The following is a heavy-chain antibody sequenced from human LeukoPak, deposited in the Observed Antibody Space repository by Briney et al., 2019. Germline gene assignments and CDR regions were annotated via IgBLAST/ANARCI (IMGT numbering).Heavy chain of an antibody. V-gene: IGHV3-30-3*01. D-gene: IGHD3-3*01. CDR2: ISYDGSNK. J-gene: IGHJ4*02. CDR3: ASYYDFWSGLYYFDY. Sequence: GGSLRLSCAASGFTFSSYAMHWVRPAPGKGLEWVAVISYDGSNKYYADSVKGRFTISRDNSKNTLYLQMNSLRAEDTAVYYCASYYDFWSGLYYFDYWGQGTLVTVSS. CDR1: GFTFSSYA.